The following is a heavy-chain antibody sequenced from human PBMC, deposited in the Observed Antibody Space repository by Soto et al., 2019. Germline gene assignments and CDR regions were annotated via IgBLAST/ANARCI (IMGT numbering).Heavy chain of an antibody. V-gene: IGHV3-21*01. D-gene: IGHD6-6*01. CDR3: GREKEDEGSSSLRVYYGVDV. CDR2: ISSRTDYI. J-gene: IGHJ6*02. CDR1: GFTFSNYR. Sequence: EVQLVESGGGPVKSGGSLRLSCVASGFTFSNYRMTWVRQGPGKGLEWVSSISSRTDYIHYTESVKGRFTISRDNAKNSLYLQMNSLRDEDAAVYYCGREKEDEGSSSLRVYYGVDVWGQGTTVTVSS.